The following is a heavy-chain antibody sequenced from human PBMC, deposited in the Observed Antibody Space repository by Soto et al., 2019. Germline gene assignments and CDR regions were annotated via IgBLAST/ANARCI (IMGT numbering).Heavy chain of an antibody. J-gene: IGHJ5*02. V-gene: IGHV3-7*03. CDR3: FKDGGYCSSATCYSTRNHYFDA. Sequence: PGGSLRLSGAASGFDFSVYWISWVRQAPWKGPEWVANIKFDGIEKQYVDSVKGRFTISRDNARNSVFLQMNSLRAGDTAVYYCFKDGGYCSSATCYSTRNHYFDAWGQGTLVTVSS. D-gene: IGHD2-2*01. CDR1: GFDFSVYW. CDR2: IKFDGIEK.